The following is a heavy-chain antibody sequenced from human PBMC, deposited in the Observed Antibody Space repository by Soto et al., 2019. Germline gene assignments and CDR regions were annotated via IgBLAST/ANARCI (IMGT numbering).Heavy chain of an antibody. CDR2: IIPIFGTA. CDR3: ARGGDIFRFLENFDY. D-gene: IGHD3-3*01. Sequence: SVQVSCKASGGTFSSYAISWVRQAPGQGLEWMGGIIPIFGTANYAQKFQGRVTITADESTSTAYMELSSLRSEDTAVYYCARGGDIFRFLENFDYWGQGTLVIVSS. CDR1: GGTFSSYA. J-gene: IGHJ4*02. V-gene: IGHV1-69*13.